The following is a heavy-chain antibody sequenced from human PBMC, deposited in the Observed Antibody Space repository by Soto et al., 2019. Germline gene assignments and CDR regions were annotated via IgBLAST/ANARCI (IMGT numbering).Heavy chain of an antibody. V-gene: IGHV4-59*01. D-gene: IGHD2-15*01. CDR2: IYYSGST. CDR1: GGSISSYY. CDR3: ARDSPNYCSGGSCYSNWFDP. Sequence: ASETLSLTCTVSGGSISSYYWSWIRQPPGKGLEWIGYIYYSGSTNYNPSLKSRVTISVDTSKNQFSLKLSSVTAADTAVYYCARDSPNYCSGGSCYSNWFDPWGQGTLVTVSS. J-gene: IGHJ5*02.